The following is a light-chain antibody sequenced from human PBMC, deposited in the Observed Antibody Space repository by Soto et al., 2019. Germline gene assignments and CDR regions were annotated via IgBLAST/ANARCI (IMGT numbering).Light chain of an antibody. V-gene: IGLV2-14*03. Sequence: QSALTQPASVSGSPGQSITISCTGSSSDVGGYNYVSWYQQHPGKAPKVMIYEVTNRPSGVSWRFSGSKSGNTASLTISGLQAEDEADYYCSSYTRSSTYVFGTGTKVTVL. CDR1: SSDVGGYNY. CDR2: EVT. CDR3: SSYTRSSTYV. J-gene: IGLJ1*01.